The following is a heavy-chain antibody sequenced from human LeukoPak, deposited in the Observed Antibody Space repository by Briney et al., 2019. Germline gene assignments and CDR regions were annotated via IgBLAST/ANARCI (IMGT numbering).Heavy chain of an antibody. CDR2: IYYSGST. Sequence: SQTLSLTCTVSGGSISSGGYYWSWIRQPPGKGLEWIGYIYYSGSTYYNPSLKSRVTISVDTSKNQFSLKLSSVTAADTAVYYCARELGGYDFLGYDYWGQGTLVTVSS. CDR3: ARELGGYDFLGYDY. CDR1: GGSISSGGYY. D-gene: IGHD5-12*01. V-gene: IGHV4-30-4*01. J-gene: IGHJ4*02.